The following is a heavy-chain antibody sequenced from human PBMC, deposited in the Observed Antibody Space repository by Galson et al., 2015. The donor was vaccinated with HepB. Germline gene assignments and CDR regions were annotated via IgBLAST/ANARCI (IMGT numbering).Heavy chain of an antibody. CDR3: AKDSYDFWSGYCDY. D-gene: IGHD3-3*01. Sequence: SLRLSCAASGFTFSSYGMHWVRQAPGKGLEWVAVISYDGSNKYYADSVKGRFTISRDNSKNTLYLQMNSLRAEDTAVYYCAKDSYDFWSGYCDYWGQGTLVTVSS. V-gene: IGHV3-30*18. J-gene: IGHJ4*02. CDR1: GFTFSSYG. CDR2: ISYDGSNK.